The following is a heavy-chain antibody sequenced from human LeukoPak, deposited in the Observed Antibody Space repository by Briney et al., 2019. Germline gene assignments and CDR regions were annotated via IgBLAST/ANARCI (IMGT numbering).Heavy chain of an antibody. D-gene: IGHD1-26*01. CDR3: ARSRSGSYYYYGMDV. CDR2: IYYSGST. V-gene: IGHV4-31*03. Sequence: SQTLSLTCTVSGGSISSGGYYWSWIRQHPGKGLEWIGYIYYSGSTNYNPSLKSRVTMSVDTSKNQFSLKLSSVTAADTAVYFCARSRSGSYYYYGMDVWGQGTTVTVPS. J-gene: IGHJ6*02. CDR1: GGSISSGGYY.